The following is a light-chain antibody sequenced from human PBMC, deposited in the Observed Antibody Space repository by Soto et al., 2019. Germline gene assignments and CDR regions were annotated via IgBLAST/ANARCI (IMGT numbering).Light chain of an antibody. CDR1: QSLSDY. CDR3: QQSYDVRLS. Sequence: DIQMTQSPSSLSADVGDRVTITCRASQSLSDYLNWYQQKPGKAPTLLIHGASTLQSGVPSRFSGGGSGTEFTLPISSLQPEDFATYYCQQSYDVRLSFGGGTKV. J-gene: IGKJ4*01. V-gene: IGKV1-39*01. CDR2: GAS.